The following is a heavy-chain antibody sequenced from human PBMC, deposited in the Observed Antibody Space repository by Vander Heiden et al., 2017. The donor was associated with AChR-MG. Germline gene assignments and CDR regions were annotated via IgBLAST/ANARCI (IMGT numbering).Heavy chain of an antibody. D-gene: IGHD3-3*01. CDR2: INSDGSST. J-gene: IGHJ6*02. V-gene: IGHV3-74*01. Sequence: EVQLVESGGGLVQPGGSLRLSCAASGFTFSSYWMHWVRQAPGKGLVWVSRINSDGSSTSYADSVKGRFTISRDNAKNTLYLQMNSLRAEDTAVYYCARDRARFGAGVVYYYYYGMDVWGQGTTVTVSS. CDR1: GFTFSSYW. CDR3: ARDRARFGAGVVYYYYYGMDV.